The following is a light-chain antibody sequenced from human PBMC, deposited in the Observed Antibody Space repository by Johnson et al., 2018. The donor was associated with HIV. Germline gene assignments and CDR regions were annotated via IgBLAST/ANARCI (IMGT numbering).Light chain of an antibody. CDR2: DNS. CDR3: GTWDSSLSANV. V-gene: IGLV1-51*01. CDR1: SSKIGNKY. Sequence: QSVLTQPPSVSAAPGQKVTISCSGSSSKIGNKYVSWYQQLPGTAPKVLIYDNSKRPSGIPDRFSGSKSGTSATLVITGLQTGDAADYYCGTWDSSLSANVFGTGTKVTVL. J-gene: IGLJ1*01.